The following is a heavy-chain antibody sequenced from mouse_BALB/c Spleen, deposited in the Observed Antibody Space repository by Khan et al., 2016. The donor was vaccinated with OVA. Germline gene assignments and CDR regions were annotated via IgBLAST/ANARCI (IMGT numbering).Heavy chain of an antibody. Sequence: QVHVKQSGAELARPGASVKMSCKASGYTFTSYTIHWIKERPGQGLEWIGYINPSNGYTNYNQKFKDKATLTTDKSSTTAYLHLSSLTSDDSAVYNCVRDGAYHRNDGWFAYWGQGTTLTVSS. CDR3: VRDGAYHRNDGWFAY. CDR2: INPSNGYT. D-gene: IGHD2-14*01. V-gene: IGHV1-4*01. J-gene: IGHJ2*01. CDR1: GYTFTSYT.